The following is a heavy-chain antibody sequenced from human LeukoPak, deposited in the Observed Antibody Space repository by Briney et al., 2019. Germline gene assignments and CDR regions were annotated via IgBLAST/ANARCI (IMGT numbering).Heavy chain of an antibody. D-gene: IGHD1-20*01. V-gene: IGHV1-2*02. J-gene: IGHJ6*03. CDR1: RYTFTGYY. Sequence: ASVKVSCKASRYTFTGYYMHWVRQAPGQGLEWMGWINPNSGGTNYAQKFQGRVTMTRDTSISTAYMELSRLRSDDTAVYYCARGRLTRPTYYYYMDVWAKGTTVTISS. CDR2: INPNSGGT. CDR3: ARGRLTRPTYYYYMDV.